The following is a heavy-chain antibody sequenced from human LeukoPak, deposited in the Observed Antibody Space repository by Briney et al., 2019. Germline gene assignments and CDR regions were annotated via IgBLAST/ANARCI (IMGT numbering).Heavy chain of an antibody. J-gene: IGHJ4*02. CDR3: AVMHRYYDGSGYWVQ. CDR1: GFTFGSYA. CDR2: ISTSGGTT. V-gene: IGHV3-23*01. D-gene: IGHD3-22*01. Sequence: GGYLRLSCAASGFTFGSYAMSWVRQAPGKGLEWVSGISTSGGTTSYAESVKGRFTVSRDNPRNTLYMEMNSLRDEDTAVYYCAVMHRYYDGSGYWVQWGQGTLVTVSS.